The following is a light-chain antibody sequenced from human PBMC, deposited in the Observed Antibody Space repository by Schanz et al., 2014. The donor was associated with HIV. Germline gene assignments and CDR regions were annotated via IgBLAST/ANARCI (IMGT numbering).Light chain of an antibody. CDR1: QSVSTN. Sequence: EIVLTQSPGSLSLSPGGRATLSCGASQSVSTNLAWYQQKPGQAPRLLIHGASTRATGVPDRFSGSGSGTDFTLTISRLEPEDFAVYYCQHYGDSRGTFGGGTKVDI. CDR3: QHYGDSRGT. J-gene: IGKJ4*02. CDR2: GAS. V-gene: IGKV3-20*01.